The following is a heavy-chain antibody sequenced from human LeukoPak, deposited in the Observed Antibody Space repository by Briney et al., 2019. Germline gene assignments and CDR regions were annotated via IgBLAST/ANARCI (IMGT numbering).Heavy chain of an antibody. V-gene: IGHV3-23*01. CDR1: GFTVSSNY. CDR3: AADYNIMTGYFSDLGF. Sequence: PGGSLRLSCAASGFTVSSNYMSWVRQAPGKGLEWVSSITASADSTFYSDSVKGRFTISRDNSRKTLNLQMNSLRPEDTAVYHCAADYNIMTGYFSDLGFWGQGTLVTVSS. D-gene: IGHD3-9*01. CDR2: ITASADST. J-gene: IGHJ4*02.